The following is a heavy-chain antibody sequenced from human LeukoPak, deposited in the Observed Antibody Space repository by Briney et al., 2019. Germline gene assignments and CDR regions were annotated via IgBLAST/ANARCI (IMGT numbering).Heavy chain of an antibody. D-gene: IGHD2-15*01. J-gene: IGHJ3*02. Sequence: PSETLSLTCTVSGGSISNYYLSWIRQPAGKGLEWIGRKYARGSSNYNPPVQSRVTMSVDTSKNQFSLKLRSVTAADTAVYYCARGRYCSADICTGGDSFDIWGQGTMVSLPP. CDR1: GGSISNYY. CDR3: ARGRYCSADICTGGDSFDI. V-gene: IGHV4-4*07. CDR2: KYARGSS.